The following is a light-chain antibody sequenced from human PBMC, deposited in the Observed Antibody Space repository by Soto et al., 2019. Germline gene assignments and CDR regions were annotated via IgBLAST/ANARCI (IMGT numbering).Light chain of an antibody. CDR1: QNIKKF. CDR3: QQAFSAPLT. Sequence: DIQMTQSPTSLSAPVGDSVTITCRASQNIKKFLNWYQQKPGTAPKLLIYTASSVQAGFPSRFSGSASGTDFILTISNLQPEDFATYSCQQAFSAPLTFGGGTRVEI. J-gene: IGKJ4*01. V-gene: IGKV1-39*01. CDR2: TAS.